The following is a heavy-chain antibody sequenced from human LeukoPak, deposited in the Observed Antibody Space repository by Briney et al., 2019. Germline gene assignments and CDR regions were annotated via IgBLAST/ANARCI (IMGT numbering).Heavy chain of an antibody. D-gene: IGHD1-1*01. J-gene: IGHJ4*02. Sequence: GGSLRLSCAAAGLAFSTYWMTWVRQAPGKGLEWVANIKTDGSQIYYVDSVKGRFTISRDNAKISLYLQMNSLRAEDTAVYYCARDLNWETYWGQGTLVTVSS. CDR1: GLAFSTYW. CDR3: ARDLNWETY. V-gene: IGHV3-7*01. CDR2: IKTDGSQI.